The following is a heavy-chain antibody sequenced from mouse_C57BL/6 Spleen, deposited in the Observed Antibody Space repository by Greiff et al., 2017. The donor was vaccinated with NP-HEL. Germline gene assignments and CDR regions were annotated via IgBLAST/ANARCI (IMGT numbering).Heavy chain of an antibody. Sequence: QVQLQQSGPELVKPGASVKISCKASGYAFSSSWMNWVKQRPGKGLEWIGRIYPGDGDTNYNEKFKGKATLTADKSSSTAYMELRSLTSEDSAVYFCARSGIYYDYDEAWFAYWGQGTLVTVSA. D-gene: IGHD2-4*01. CDR3: ARSGIYYDYDEAWFAY. J-gene: IGHJ3*01. V-gene: IGHV1-82*01. CDR2: IYPGDGDT. CDR1: GYAFSSSW.